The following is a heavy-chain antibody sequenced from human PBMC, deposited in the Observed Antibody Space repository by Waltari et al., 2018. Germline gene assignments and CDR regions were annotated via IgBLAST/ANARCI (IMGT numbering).Heavy chain of an antibody. V-gene: IGHV3-30*02. J-gene: IGHJ4*02. CDR1: GFTFSSYG. CDR2: IRYDGSNK. D-gene: IGHD5-12*01. Sequence: QVQLVESGGGVVQPGGSLRLYCAASGFTFSSYGMHWVRTAPGKGLEWVAFIRYDGSNKYYADSVKGRFTISRDNSKNTLYLQMNSLRAEDTAVYYCAKEHQRWLHTPIDYWGQGTLVTVSS. CDR3: AKEHQRWLHTPIDY.